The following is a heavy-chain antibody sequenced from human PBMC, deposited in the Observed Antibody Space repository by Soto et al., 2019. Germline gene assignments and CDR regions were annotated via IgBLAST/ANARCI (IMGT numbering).Heavy chain of an antibody. CDR1: GFTVSTYN. V-gene: IGHV3-53*02. CDR2: TYSGGST. Sequence: EVHLVESGGGLMQPGGSLRLSCAASGFTVSTYNMIWVRQAPVKGLEWVSVTYSGGSTQYADSVKGRFTVSRDNSKNTLYLQMRSLRDEDTAVYYCARKLSGAVQGWAYGMDVRGRGTTVTLSS. CDR3: ARKLSGAVQGWAYGMDV. J-gene: IGHJ6*02. D-gene: IGHD1-26*01.